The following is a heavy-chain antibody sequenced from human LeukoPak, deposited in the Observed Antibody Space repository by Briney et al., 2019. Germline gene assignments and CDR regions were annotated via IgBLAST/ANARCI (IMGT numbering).Heavy chain of an antibody. J-gene: IGHJ5*02. CDR1: GYTFTGYY. CDR3: ARERGHIAAARLHH. V-gene: IGHV1-2*02. D-gene: IGHD6-13*01. Sequence: VASVKVSCKASGYTFTGYYIHWVRQAPGQGLEWMGWIDPHSGGTNYAQKFRGRVTMTRDTSITTAYMELSSLRFDDTAIYYCARERGHIAAARLHHWGQGTLVTVSS. CDR2: IDPHSGGT.